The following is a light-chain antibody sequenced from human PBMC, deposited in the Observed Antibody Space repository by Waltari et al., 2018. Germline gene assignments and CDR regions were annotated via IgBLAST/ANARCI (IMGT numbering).Light chain of an antibody. Sequence: QSALPQPASVSGSPGQSVTIFCAGTSNDVGAYNSVSWYQEHPGQAPRVIIYDVSDRPSGVSDRFSGSKSGNTASLTISGLQAEDEADYYCSSQSSNDVVLFGGGTKLTVL. CDR2: DVS. J-gene: IGLJ2*01. CDR3: SSQSSNDVVL. CDR1: SNDVGAYNS. V-gene: IGLV2-14*01.